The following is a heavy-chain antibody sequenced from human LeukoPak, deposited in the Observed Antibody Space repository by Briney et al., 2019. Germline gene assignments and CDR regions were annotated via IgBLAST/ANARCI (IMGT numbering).Heavy chain of an antibody. V-gene: IGHV1-24*01. CDR1: GYTFTSYA. D-gene: IGHD5-24*01. J-gene: IGHJ6*03. CDR2: FDPEDGET. CDR3: ATGRDGSTPLEVDYYYMDV. Sequence: ASVKVSCKASGYTFTSYAMNWVRQAPGKGLEWMGGFDPEDGETIYAQKFQGRVTMTEDTSTDTAYMEPSSLRSEDTAVYYCATGRDGSTPLEVDYYYMDVWGKGTTVTVSS.